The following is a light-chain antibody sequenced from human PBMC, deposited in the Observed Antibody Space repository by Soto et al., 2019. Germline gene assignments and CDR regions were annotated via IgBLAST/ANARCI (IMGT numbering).Light chain of an antibody. CDR3: SSYAGTNNFV. Sequence: QSALTQPPSASGSPGQSVTISCTGTSSDVGAYNYVSWYQQHPGKAPKLMISEVSQRPSGVPDRFPGSKSGNTASLTVSGLQAEDEADYYCSSYAGTNNFVFGTGTKLTVL. V-gene: IGLV2-8*01. CDR1: SSDVGAYNY. J-gene: IGLJ1*01. CDR2: EVS.